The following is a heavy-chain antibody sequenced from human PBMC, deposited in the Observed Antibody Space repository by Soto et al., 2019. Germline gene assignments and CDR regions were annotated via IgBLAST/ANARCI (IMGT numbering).Heavy chain of an antibody. CDR1: GFIFSPRC. CDR3: VRELCTVDDCYSRGWFDL. J-gene: IGHJ5*02. V-gene: IGHV3-74*01. D-gene: IGHD2-15*01. Sequence: LRLSCVASGFIFSPRCKHWVRQTPEKVLVWISRVNSDGLSTIYADAVKGRFTISRDNAKNTVFLQMNSLTAEDTAVYFCVRELCTVDDCYSRGWFDLWGQET. CDR2: VNSDGLST.